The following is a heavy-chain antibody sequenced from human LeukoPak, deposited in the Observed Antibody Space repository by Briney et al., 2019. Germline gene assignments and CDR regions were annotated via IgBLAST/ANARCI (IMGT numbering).Heavy chain of an antibody. CDR3: ARDSRGSRDRWDPWKMIY. V-gene: IGHV3-21*01. J-gene: IGHJ4*02. Sequence: GGSLRLSCAASGFIFSNAWMSWVRQAPGKGLEWVSSISSSSSYIYYADSVKGRFTISRDNAKNSLYLQMNSLRAEDTAVYYCARDSRGSRDRWDPWKMIYWGQGTLVTVSS. D-gene: IGHD3-10*01. CDR2: ISSSSSYI. CDR1: GFIFSNAW.